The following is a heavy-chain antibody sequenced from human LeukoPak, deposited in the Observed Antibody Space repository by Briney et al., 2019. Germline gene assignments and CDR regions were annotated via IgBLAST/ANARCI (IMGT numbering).Heavy chain of an antibody. CDR3: ARVPKSFGRGWYSVYFDY. CDR1: GYTFTSYG. D-gene: IGHD6-19*01. J-gene: IGHJ4*02. CDR2: ISAYNGNT. Sequence: GASVTVSCKASGYTFTSYGISWVRQAPGQGLEWMGWISAYNGNTNYAQMLQGRVTMTTDTSTSTAYMELRSLRSDDTAVYYCARVPKSFGRGWYSVYFDYWGQGTLVTVSS. V-gene: IGHV1-18*01.